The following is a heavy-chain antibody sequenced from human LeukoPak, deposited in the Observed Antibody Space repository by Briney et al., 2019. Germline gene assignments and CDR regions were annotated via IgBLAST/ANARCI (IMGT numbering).Heavy chain of an antibody. D-gene: IGHD3-22*01. Sequence: GGSLRLSCAASGFTFSSYGMHWVRQAPGKGLEWVAVISYDGSNKYYADSVKGRFTISRDDSKNTLYLQMNSLITEDTAVYYCAKDLFLYGSSGYPRCPDYWGQGTLVTVSS. CDR3: AKDLFLYGSSGYPRCPDY. V-gene: IGHV3-30*18. CDR1: GFTFSSYG. J-gene: IGHJ4*02. CDR2: ISYDGSNK.